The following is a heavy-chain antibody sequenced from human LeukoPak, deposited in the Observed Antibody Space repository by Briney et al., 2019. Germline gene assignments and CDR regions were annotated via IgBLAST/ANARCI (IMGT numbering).Heavy chain of an antibody. V-gene: IGHV4-59*12. CDR1: SGSIDSYY. CDR3: ARPAYYYGSGRNYMDV. J-gene: IGHJ6*03. Sequence: PSETLSLTCSVSSGSIDSYYWSWIRQPPGKGLEWIGSIYYTGSTNYSPSLRSRVTISVDTSKNQFSLKLSSVTAADTAVYYCARPAYYYGSGRNYMDVWGKGTTVTISS. CDR2: IYYTGST. D-gene: IGHD3-10*01.